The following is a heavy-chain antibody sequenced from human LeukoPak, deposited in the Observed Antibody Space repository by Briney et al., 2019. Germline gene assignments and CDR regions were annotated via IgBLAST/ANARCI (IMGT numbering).Heavy chain of an antibody. CDR3: ARERQQLVWDYFDY. J-gene: IGHJ4*02. CDR2: MYPSGST. CDR1: GGSISSSNW. Sequence: SETLSLTCAVSGGSISSSNWWSWVRQPPGKGLEWIGEMYPSGSTNYNPSLKSRVTISIDKSKNQFSLKLSSVTAADTAVYYCARERQQLVWDYFDYWGQGTLVTVSS. V-gene: IGHV4-4*02. D-gene: IGHD6-13*01.